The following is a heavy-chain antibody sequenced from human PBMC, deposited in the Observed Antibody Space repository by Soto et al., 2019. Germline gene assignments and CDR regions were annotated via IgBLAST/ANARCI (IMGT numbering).Heavy chain of an antibody. CDR1: GGSFSGYY. V-gene: IGHV4-34*01. Sequence: PSETLSLTCAVYGGSFSGYYWSWIRQPPGKGLEWIGEINHSGSTNYNPSLKSRVTISVDTSKNQFSLKLSSVTAADTAVYYCARGLGVVAAYYYMDVWGKGTTVTVSS. CDR2: INHSGST. J-gene: IGHJ6*03. CDR3: ARGLGVVAAYYYMDV. D-gene: IGHD2-15*01.